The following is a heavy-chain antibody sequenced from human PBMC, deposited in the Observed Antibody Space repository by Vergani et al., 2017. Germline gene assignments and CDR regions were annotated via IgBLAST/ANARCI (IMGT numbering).Heavy chain of an antibody. CDR1: GFTFSSDA. V-gene: IGHV3-48*04. J-gene: IGHJ4*02. CDR3: ARAEVIYDILSGYYIGPPGY. Sequence: EVQLLDSGGGLVQPGGSLRLSCAASGFTFSSDAMSWVRQAPGMGLEWVSYISSSGSTIYYADSVKGRFTISRDNAKNSLYLQMNSLRAEDTAVYYCARAEVIYDILSGYYIGPPGYWGQGTLVTVSS. D-gene: IGHD3-9*01. CDR2: ISSSGSTI.